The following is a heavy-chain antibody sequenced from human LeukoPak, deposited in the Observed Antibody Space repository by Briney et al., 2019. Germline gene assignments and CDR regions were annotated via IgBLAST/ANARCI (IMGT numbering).Heavy chain of an antibody. CDR1: GFTFSSYG. CDR3: ARDGGDYVPGFDY. D-gene: IGHD4-17*01. V-gene: IGHV3-33*01. CDR2: IWYDGSNK. Sequence: PGGSLRLSCAASGFTFSSYGMHWVRQAPGKGLEWVAVIWYDGSNKYYADSVKGRFTISRDNSKNTLYLQMNNLRAEDTAVYYCARDGGDYVPGFDYWGQGTLVTVSS. J-gene: IGHJ4*02.